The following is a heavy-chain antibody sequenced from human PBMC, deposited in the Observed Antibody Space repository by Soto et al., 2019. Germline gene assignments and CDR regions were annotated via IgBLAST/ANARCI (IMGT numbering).Heavy chain of an antibody. J-gene: IGHJ4*02. D-gene: IGHD3-9*01. CDR1: GFTVSSNY. CDR3: ARVHGYDNLTRYDKWLDF. Sequence: EVQLVESGGGLVQPGGSLRLSCAASGFTVSSNYMSWVRQAPGKGLEWVSVIYSGSSTYYADSLKGRFTIARDNSKNALYLQMNSLRAEDTAVYYCARVHGYDNLTRYDKWLDFWGQGTLVTVSS. CDR2: IYSGSST. V-gene: IGHV3-66*01.